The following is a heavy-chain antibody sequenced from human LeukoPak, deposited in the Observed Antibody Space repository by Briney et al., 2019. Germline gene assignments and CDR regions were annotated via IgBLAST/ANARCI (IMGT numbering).Heavy chain of an antibody. CDR1: GFTFSSYA. J-gene: IGHJ4*02. CDR2: ISGSGGST. V-gene: IGHV3-23*01. Sequence: GGSLRLSCAASGFTFSSYAMSWVRQAPGKGLDWVSAISGSGGSTYYADSVKGRFTISRDNSKNTLYLQMNSLRAEDTAVYYCAKDLGYCSGGSCWGQGTLVTVSS. CDR3: AKDLGYCSGGSC. D-gene: IGHD2-15*01.